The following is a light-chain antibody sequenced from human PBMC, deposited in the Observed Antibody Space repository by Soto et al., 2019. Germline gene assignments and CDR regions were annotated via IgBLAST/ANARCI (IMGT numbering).Light chain of an antibody. J-gene: IGLJ1*01. CDR2: GNT. CDR3: QSYDSSLSALYV. V-gene: IGLV1-40*01. Sequence: QSVLTQPPSVSGAPGQRVTISSTGSSSNIGAGYEVNWYQHLPGAAPKLLIYGNTNRPSGVPDRFSGSKSGTSASLAITGLQAEDEADYYCQSYDSSLSALYVFGTGTKVTVL. CDR1: SSNIGAGYE.